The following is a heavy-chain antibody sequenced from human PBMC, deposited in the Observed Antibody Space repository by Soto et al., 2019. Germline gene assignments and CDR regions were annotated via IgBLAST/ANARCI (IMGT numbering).Heavy chain of an antibody. CDR2: IYYSGST. J-gene: IGHJ6*02. D-gene: IGHD6-13*01. CDR1: GGSVSSGSYY. Sequence: QVQLQESGPGLVKPSETLSLTCTVSGGSVSSGSYYWSWIRQPPGKGLEWIGYIYYSGSTNYNPSLQSRVTISVDTSKNQFSLKLSSVTAADTAVYYCARYSPRYSSSWETYYYYYGMDVWGQGTTVTVSS. V-gene: IGHV4-61*01. CDR3: ARYSPRYSSSWETYYYYYGMDV.